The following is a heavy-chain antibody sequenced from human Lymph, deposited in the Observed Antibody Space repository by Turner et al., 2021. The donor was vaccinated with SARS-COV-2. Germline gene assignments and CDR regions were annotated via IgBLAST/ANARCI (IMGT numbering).Heavy chain of an antibody. CDR1: GGSISSSSHY. J-gene: IGHJ5*02. CDR2: IYYSGST. CDR3: ERRGYSYGSGEFP. D-gene: IGHD5-18*01. Sequence: QLQLQESGPGLVKPSETRSLTCTVSGGSISSSSHYWGWIRQPPGKGLEWIGSIYYSGSTYYNPSVKSRVTISVDTSKKQFSLKLSSVTAADTAVYYCERRGYSYGSGEFPWGQGTLVNVSS. V-gene: IGHV4-39*01.